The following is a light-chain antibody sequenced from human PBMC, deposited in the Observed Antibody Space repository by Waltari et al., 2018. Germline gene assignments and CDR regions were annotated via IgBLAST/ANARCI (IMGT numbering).Light chain of an antibody. CDR1: ALPNEF. J-gene: IGLJ2*01. CDR2: RAT. Sequence: SYELPQPPSVSVPPRQTARITCSGNALPNEFTSWYQQKPGQAPILLMFRATERPSGIPERFSGSSSGTIGTLTITGVQAEDEADYYCQSTDSSGSFVVFGGGTKLTVL. CDR3: QSTDSSGSFVV. V-gene: IGLV3-25*03.